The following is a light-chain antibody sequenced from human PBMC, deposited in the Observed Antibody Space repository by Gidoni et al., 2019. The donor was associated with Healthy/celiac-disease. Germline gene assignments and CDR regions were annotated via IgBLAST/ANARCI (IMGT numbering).Light chain of an antibody. V-gene: IGKV3D-15*01. CDR1: PSVSSN. Sequence: ELVMTQSPATLSVSPGERATLSCRASPSVSSNLAWYQQKPGQAPRLLIYGASTRATGIPARFSGSGSGTEFTLTISSLQSEDFAVYYCQQYNNWPCSFGQGTKLEIK. CDR3: QQYNNWPCS. J-gene: IGKJ2*04. CDR2: GAS.